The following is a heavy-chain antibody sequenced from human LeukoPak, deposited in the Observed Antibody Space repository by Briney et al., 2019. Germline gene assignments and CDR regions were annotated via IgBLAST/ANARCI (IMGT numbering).Heavy chain of an antibody. D-gene: IGHD4-11*01. V-gene: IGHV4-39*01. CDR3: ARNLGQTWGTVTTDLWYFDH. CDR1: GASIITTNYY. Sequence: SETLSLTCTVSGASIITTNYYWGWIRQPPGKGLEWIGSTSYSGNAYYNPSLRSRLSISMDASKNQFSLKVRSVTAADTAVYYCARNLGQTWGTVTTDLWYFDHWGQGTLVPVSS. CDR2: TSYSGNA. J-gene: IGHJ4*02.